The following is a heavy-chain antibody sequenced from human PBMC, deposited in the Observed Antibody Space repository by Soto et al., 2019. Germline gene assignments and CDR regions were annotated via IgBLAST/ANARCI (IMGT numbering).Heavy chain of an antibody. J-gene: IGHJ4*02. D-gene: IGHD4-17*01. CDR2: IIPILGIA. CDR3: ARDGLPYGGNIDY. Sequence: QVQLVQSGAEVKKPGSSVKVSCKASGGTFSSYTISWVRQAPGQGLEWMGRIIPILGIANYAQKFQGRVTITADKSTSTAYMELSSLRSEDTAVYYCARDGLPYGGNIDYWGQGTLVTVSS. CDR1: GGTFSSYT. V-gene: IGHV1-69*08.